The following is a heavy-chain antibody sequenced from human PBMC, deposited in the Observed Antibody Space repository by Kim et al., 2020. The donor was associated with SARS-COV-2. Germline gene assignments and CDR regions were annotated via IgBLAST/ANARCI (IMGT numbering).Heavy chain of an antibody. CDR2: IYYSGST. CDR1: GGSISSYY. V-gene: IGHV4-59*13. D-gene: IGHD2-2*01. J-gene: IGHJ4*02. CDR3: ARGPAATLPHFDY. Sequence: SETLSLTCTVSGGSISSYYWSWIRQPPGKGLEWIGYIYYSGSTNYNPSLKSRVTISVDTSKNQFSLKLSSVTAADTAVYYCARGPAATLPHFDYWGQGTLVTVSS.